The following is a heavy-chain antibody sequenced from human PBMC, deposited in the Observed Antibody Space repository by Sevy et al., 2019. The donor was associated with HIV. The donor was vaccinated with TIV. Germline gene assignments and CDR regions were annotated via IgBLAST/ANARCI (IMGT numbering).Heavy chain of an antibody. Sequence: GGSLRLSCAASGFTFSSYSMNWVRQAPGKGLEWVSSISSSSSYIYYTDSVKGRFTLSRDNAKNSLYLQMNSLRAEDTAVYYCARMFPPAYYDSSGYYYVSGYFDYWGQGTLVTVSS. CDR1: GFTFSSYS. V-gene: IGHV3-21*01. CDR2: ISSSSSYI. D-gene: IGHD3-22*01. J-gene: IGHJ4*01. CDR3: ARMFPPAYYDSSGYYYVSGYFDY.